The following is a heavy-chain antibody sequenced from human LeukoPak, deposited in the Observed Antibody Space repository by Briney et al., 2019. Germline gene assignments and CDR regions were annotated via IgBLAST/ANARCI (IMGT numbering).Heavy chain of an antibody. D-gene: IGHD1-26*01. V-gene: IGHV1-69*05. Sequence: SVKVSCKASGGTFSSYAISWVRQAPGQGLEWMGGIIPIFGTANYAQKLQGRVTITTDESTSTAYMELSSLRSEDTAVYYCATSSGSNWGADYWGQGTLVTASS. J-gene: IGHJ4*02. CDR3: ATSSGSNWGADY. CDR1: GGTFSSYA. CDR2: IIPIFGTA.